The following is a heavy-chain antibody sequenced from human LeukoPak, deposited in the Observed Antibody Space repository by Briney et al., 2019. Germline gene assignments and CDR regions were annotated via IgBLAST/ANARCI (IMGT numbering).Heavy chain of an antibody. D-gene: IGHD4-17*01. CDR1: GFTFSSYA. CDR3: AKERSVTHRGWFDP. V-gene: IGHV3-23*01. Sequence: GGSLRLSCAASGFTFSSYAMSWVRQAPGKGLEWVSAISGRVGTTYYADSVKGRFTISRDNSKNTLYLQMNSLRAEDTAVYYCAKERSVTHRGWFDPWGQGTLVTVSS. CDR2: ISGRVGTT. J-gene: IGHJ5*02.